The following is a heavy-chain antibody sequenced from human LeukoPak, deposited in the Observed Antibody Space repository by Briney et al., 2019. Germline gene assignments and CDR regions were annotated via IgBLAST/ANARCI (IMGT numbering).Heavy chain of an antibody. CDR3: ARALHDYGDSYYFDY. V-gene: IGHV3-7*01. Sequence: GGSLRLSCSASGFPFSTLGMHWVRQAPGKGLEWVANIKQDGSEKYYVDSVKGRFTISRDNAKNSLYLQMNSLRAEDTAVYYCARALHDYGDSYYFDYWGQGTLVTVSS. CDR1: GFPFSTLG. D-gene: IGHD4-17*01. CDR2: IKQDGSEK. J-gene: IGHJ4*02.